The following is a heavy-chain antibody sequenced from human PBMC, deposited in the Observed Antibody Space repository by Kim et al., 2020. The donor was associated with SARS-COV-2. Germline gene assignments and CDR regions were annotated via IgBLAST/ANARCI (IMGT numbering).Heavy chain of an antibody. CDR2: LEPDGRTS. D-gene: IGHD2-21*01. CDR3: TIGGYSGICFLWSL. Sequence: GGSLRLSCGASGFTFSSYWMHWVRQVPGEGLVWVSCLEPDGRTSDYADSVKGRFTISRDNAKHTVYLQMNSLRAEDTAIFYCTIGGYSGICFLWSLWG. CDR1: GFTFSSYW. J-gene: IGHJ2*01. V-gene: IGHV3-74*01.